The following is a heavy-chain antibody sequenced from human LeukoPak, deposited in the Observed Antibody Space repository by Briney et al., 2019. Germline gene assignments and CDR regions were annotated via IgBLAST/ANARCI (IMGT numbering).Heavy chain of an antibody. CDR2: IKQDSSAK. V-gene: IGHV3-7*03. Sequence: GGSLRLSCAASEFTFSRHYMSWVRQAPGKGLEWVANIKQDSSAKAYVDSVKGRFTVSRDNAKNSMSLQMNSLRAEDTAIYYCVRWSYDNSAYYYDHWGQGTLVTVSS. CDR3: VRWSYDNSAYYYDH. J-gene: IGHJ4*02. D-gene: IGHD3-22*01. CDR1: EFTFSRHY.